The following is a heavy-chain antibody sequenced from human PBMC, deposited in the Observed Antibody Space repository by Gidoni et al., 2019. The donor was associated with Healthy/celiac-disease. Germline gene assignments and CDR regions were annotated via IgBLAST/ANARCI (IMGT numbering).Heavy chain of an antibody. CDR3: AKVPSIAALYLYFDY. D-gene: IGHD6-6*01. V-gene: IGHV3-23*01. J-gene: IGHJ4*02. Sequence: TISRDNSKNTLYLQMNSLRAEDTAVYYCAKVPSIAALYLYFDYWGQGTLVTVSS.